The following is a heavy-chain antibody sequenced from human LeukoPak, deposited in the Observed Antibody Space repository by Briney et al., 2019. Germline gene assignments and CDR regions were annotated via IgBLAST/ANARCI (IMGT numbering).Heavy chain of an antibody. CDR2: ISFDGKNK. J-gene: IGHJ4*02. V-gene: IGHV3-30*03. Sequence: PGGSLRLSCAASGFTFSSQPMHWVRHTPGKGLEWVALISFDGKNKFYGDSVIGRFTISRDNTKNTLFLQMNSLRAEDMGVYYCVRPMTTTRIFEHWGQGTLVTVSS. CDR3: VRPMTTTRIFEH. D-gene: IGHD1-1*01. CDR1: GFTFSSQP.